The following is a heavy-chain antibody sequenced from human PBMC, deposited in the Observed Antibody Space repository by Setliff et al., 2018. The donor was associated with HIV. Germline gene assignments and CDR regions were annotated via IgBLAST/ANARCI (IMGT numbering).Heavy chain of an antibody. Sequence: ASVKVSCKASGYTFTSYDINWVRQATGQGLEWMGWMNPDSGNTGYAQKFQGRVTMTRNTSISTAYMELSSLKSEDTAVFYCVTGASDYDSSGYYPALWWWGQGTLVTVSS. CDR3: VTGASDYDSSGYYPALWW. V-gene: IGHV1-8*02. CDR1: GYTFTSYD. CDR2: MNPDSGNT. D-gene: IGHD3-22*01. J-gene: IGHJ4*02.